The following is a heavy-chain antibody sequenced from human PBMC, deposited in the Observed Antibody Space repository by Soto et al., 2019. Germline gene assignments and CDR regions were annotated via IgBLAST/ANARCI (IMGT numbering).Heavy chain of an antibody. J-gene: IGHJ3*02. Sequence: GGSLRLSCEVSGFTFSTYWMSWVRQAPGKGLEWVGFIRSKAYGGTTEYAASVKGRFTISRDDSKSIAYLQMNSLKTEDTAVYYCTRENSGSYLDAFDIWGQGTMVTVSS. V-gene: IGHV3-49*04. D-gene: IGHD1-26*01. CDR1: GFTFSTYW. CDR2: IRSKAYGGTT. CDR3: TRENSGSYLDAFDI.